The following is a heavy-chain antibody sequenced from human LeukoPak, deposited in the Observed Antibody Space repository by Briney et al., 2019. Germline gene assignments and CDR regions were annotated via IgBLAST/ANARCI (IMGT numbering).Heavy chain of an antibody. CDR2: ISSSSSYI. J-gene: IGHJ4*02. CDR1: GFTFSSYS. D-gene: IGHD3-16*01. Sequence: GGSLRLSCATSGFTFSSYSMNWVRQAPGKGLEWVSSISSSSSYIYYADSVKGRFTISRDNDKNSLCLQMNSLRAEDTAVYYCASFYDYVWVPGYWGQGTLVTVSS. V-gene: IGHV3-21*01. CDR3: ASFYDYVWVPGY.